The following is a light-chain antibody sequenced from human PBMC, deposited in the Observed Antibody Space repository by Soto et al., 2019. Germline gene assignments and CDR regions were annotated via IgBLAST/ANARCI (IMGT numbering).Light chain of an antibody. CDR2: DVS. Sequence: QSALTQPRSVSGSPGQSVTISCTGTSSDVGRYNYVSWYQQHPRKAPKVMIYDVSERPSGVPDRFSGSKSGNTASLTISGLQAEDEADYYCCSYAGSPRYVFGTGTKLTVL. CDR1: SSDVGRYNY. CDR3: CSYAGSPRYV. J-gene: IGLJ1*01. V-gene: IGLV2-11*01.